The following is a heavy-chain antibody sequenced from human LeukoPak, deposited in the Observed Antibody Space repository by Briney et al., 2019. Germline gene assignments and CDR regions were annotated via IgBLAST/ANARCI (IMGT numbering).Heavy chain of an antibody. D-gene: IGHD3-22*01. CDR3: AKDLTYYYDSSPYDY. CDR1: GFTFSSYA. J-gene: IGHJ4*02. Sequence: GGSLRLSCAASGFTFSSYAMSWVRQASGKGLEWVSTISGSGGSTYYADSVKGRFTISRDNSKNTLYLQMNSLRAEDTAVYYCAKDLTYYYDSSPYDYWGQGTLVTVSS. V-gene: IGHV3-23*01. CDR2: ISGSGGST.